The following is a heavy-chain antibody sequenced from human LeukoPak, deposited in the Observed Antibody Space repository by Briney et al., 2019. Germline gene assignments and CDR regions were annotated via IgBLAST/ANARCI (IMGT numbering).Heavy chain of an antibody. CDR3: ARAGPGGSEGY. J-gene: IGHJ4*02. CDR2: IYYRGNT. V-gene: IGHV4-61*01. D-gene: IGHD1-14*01. CDR1: GGSVSSGNYY. Sequence: PSETLSLTCTVSGGSVSSGNYYWNWIRQPPGKGLEWIGYIYYRGNTNYNPSLKSRVTISVDTSKSQFSLKLSSVTAADTAVYYCARAGPGGSEGYWGQGTLVTVSS.